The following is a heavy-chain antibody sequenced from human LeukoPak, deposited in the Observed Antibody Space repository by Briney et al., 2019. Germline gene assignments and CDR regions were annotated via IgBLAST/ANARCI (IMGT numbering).Heavy chain of an antibody. CDR2: ISDSGNT. Sequence: GGSLRLSCAASGFTLSSYAMSWVRPAPGKGLEWVSAISDSGNTYHADSVKGRFTISRDSSKNTLFLQMNRLRPEDAAVYYCAKAPVTTCRGAYFYPFDYWGQGTLVTVSS. CDR1: GFTLSSYA. CDR3: AKAPVTTCRGAYFYPFDY. V-gene: IGHV3-23*01. D-gene: IGHD2-15*01. J-gene: IGHJ4*02.